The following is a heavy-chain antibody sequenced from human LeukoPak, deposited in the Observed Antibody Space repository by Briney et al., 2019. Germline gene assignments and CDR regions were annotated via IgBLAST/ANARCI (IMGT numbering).Heavy chain of an antibody. D-gene: IGHD3-10*01. CDR3: AKDEGTMVPTMGYGMDV. Sequence: GGSLRRSCAASGFTFSRYGMHWVRQAPGKGLEWVAVISYDGSNKYYADSVKGRFTISRDNSKNTLYLQMNSLRAEDTAVYYCAKDEGTMVPTMGYGMDVWGQGTTVTVSS. CDR2: ISYDGSNK. V-gene: IGHV3-30*18. CDR1: GFTFSRYG. J-gene: IGHJ6*02.